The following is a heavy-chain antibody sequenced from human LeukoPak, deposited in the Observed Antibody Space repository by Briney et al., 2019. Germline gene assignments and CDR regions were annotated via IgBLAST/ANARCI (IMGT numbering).Heavy chain of an antibody. CDR2: IYHSGST. J-gene: IGHJ5*02. V-gene: IGHV4-30-2*01. CDR3: ARGSTYYYGSGSYGNWFDA. Sequence: PSETLSLTCAVSGGSISSGGYSWSWIRQPPGKGLEWIGDIYHSGSTYYNPSRKCRVSISVDRSKNQFSLKLSSVTAADTAVYYCARGSTYYYGSGSYGNWFDAWGQGTLVTVSS. D-gene: IGHD3-10*01. CDR1: GGSISSGGYS.